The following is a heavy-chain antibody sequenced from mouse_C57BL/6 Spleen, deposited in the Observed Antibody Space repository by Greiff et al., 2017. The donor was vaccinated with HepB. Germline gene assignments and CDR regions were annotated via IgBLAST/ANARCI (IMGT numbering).Heavy chain of an antibody. CDR1: GYAFSSYW. CDR2: IYPGDGDT. Sequence: VQLQESGAELVKPGASVKISCKASGYAFSSYWMNWVKQRPGKGLEWIGQIYPGDGDTNYNGKFKGKATLTVDKSSSTAYMQLSSLTSEDSAVYYCARRTTVVATDAMDYWGQGTSVTVSS. CDR3: ARRTTVVATDAMDY. J-gene: IGHJ4*01. V-gene: IGHV1-80*01. D-gene: IGHD1-1*01.